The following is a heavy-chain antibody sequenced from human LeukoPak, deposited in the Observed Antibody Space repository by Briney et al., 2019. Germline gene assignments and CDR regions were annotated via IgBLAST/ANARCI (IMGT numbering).Heavy chain of an antibody. CDR1: GLTFSNFW. V-gene: IGHV3-7*01. Sequence: GGSLRLSCVASGLTFSNFWMTWLRQARGKGLEWVANIKQDGSETYYLDSVRGRFTISRDNAKNSMYLQMSSLRAEDTAVYYCVGCSGGTCSDFDYWGRGTLVTVSS. CDR3: VGCSGGTCSDFDY. CDR2: IKQDGSET. J-gene: IGHJ4*02. D-gene: IGHD2-15*01.